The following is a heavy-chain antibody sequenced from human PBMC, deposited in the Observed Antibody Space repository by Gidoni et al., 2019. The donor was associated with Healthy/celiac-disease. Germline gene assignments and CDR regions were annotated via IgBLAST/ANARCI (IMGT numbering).Heavy chain of an antibody. V-gene: IGHV3-30-3*01. CDR3: ARVQPRGEAFDI. D-gene: IGHD3-10*01. CDR1: GFTFSSYA. J-gene: IGHJ3*02. Sequence: QVQLVESGGGVVQPGRSLRLSCAASGFTFSSYAMHWVRQAPGKGLEWVAVISYDGSNKYYADSVKGRFTISRDNSKNTLYLQMNSLRAEDTAVYYCARVQPRGEAFDIWGQGTMVTVSS. CDR2: ISYDGSNK.